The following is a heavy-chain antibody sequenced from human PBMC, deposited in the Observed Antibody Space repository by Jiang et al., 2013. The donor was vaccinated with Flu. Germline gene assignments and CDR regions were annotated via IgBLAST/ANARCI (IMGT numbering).Heavy chain of an antibody. CDR2: INPSGGST. Sequence: HWVRQAPGQGLSWMGIINPSGGSTSYAXKFQGRVTMTRDTSTSTVYMELSSLRSEDTAVYYCASSSRSDAFDIWGQGTMVTVSS. CDR3: ASSSRSDAFDI. J-gene: IGHJ3*02. V-gene: IGHV1-46*03. D-gene: IGHD2-2*01.